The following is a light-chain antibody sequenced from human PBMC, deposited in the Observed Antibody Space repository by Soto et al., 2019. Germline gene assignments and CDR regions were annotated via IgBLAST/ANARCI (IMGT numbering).Light chain of an antibody. Sequence: IQMTQSPSTLSASVGDRVTITCQASQTISTLLAWYQLKPGKAPNLLIYDASSLESGVPSRFSGSGSGTEFTLTISSLQPDDSATYYCQQYSSLVTFGQGTKVDIK. CDR1: QTISTL. CDR3: QQYSSLVT. CDR2: DAS. V-gene: IGKV1-5*01. J-gene: IGKJ2*01.